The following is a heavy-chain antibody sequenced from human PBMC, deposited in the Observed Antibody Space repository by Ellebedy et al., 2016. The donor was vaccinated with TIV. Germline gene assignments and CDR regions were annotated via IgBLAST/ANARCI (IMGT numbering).Heavy chain of an antibody. CDR3: AIRGRY. V-gene: IGHV3-7*03. J-gene: IGHJ4*02. D-gene: IGHD3-10*01. Sequence: GESLKISCAASGFTFTTYWMSWVRQAPGKGLEWVANIKQDGSVKYYVDSVKGRFTISRDNAKNSLYLQMNSLRAEDTAVYYCAIRGRYWGQGTLVTVSS. CDR2: IKQDGSVK. CDR1: GFTFTTYW.